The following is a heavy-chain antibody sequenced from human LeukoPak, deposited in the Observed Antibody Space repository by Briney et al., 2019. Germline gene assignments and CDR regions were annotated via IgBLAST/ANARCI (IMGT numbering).Heavy chain of an antibody. V-gene: IGHV4-31*03. CDR3: ARGASIGDGMDV. CDR2: IYYSGST. J-gene: IGHJ6*02. Sequence: NPSETLSLTCTVSGGSISSGGYYWSWIRQHPGKGLEWIGYIYYSGSTYYHPSLKSRVTISVDTSKNQFSLKLSSVTAADTAVYYCARGASIGDGMDVWGQGTTVTVSS. CDR1: GGSISSGGYY. D-gene: IGHD1-26*01.